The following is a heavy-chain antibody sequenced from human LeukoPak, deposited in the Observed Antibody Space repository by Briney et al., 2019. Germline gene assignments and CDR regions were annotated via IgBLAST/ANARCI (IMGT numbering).Heavy chain of an antibody. J-gene: IGHJ4*02. CDR2: IYYSGST. CDR3: ARHQVVGGIDY. V-gene: IGHV4-39*01. CDR1: GGSISSYY. D-gene: IGHD2-15*01. Sequence: SETLSLTCTVSGGSISSYYWSWIRQPPGKGLEWIGSIYYSGSTYYNPSLKSRVTISVDTSKNQFSLKLSSVTAADTAVYYCARHQVVGGIDYWGQGTLVTVSS.